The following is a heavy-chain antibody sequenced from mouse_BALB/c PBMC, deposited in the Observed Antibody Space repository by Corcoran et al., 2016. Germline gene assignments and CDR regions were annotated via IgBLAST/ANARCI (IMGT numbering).Heavy chain of an antibody. D-gene: IGHD2-14*01. CDR2: ILPGSGST. V-gene: IGHV1-9*01. CDR3: ERLGYYRYPWLAY. J-gene: IGHJ3*01. Sequence: QVQLQQSGAELMKPGASVKISCKATGYTFSSYWIEWVKQRPGHGLEWIGEILPGSGSTNYNEKFKGKATFTADTSSNTAYMQLSSLTSEDSAVYYWERLGYYRYPWLAYWGQGTLVTASA. CDR1: GYTFSSYW.